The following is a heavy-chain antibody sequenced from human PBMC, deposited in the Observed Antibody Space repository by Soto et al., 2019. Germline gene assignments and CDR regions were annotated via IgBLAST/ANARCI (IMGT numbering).Heavy chain of an antibody. J-gene: IGHJ5*02. V-gene: IGHV4-34*01. Sequence: SETLSLTCAVYVVSFSGYYWSCIRQPPGKGLEWIGEINHSGSTNYNPSLKSRVTISVDTSKNQFSLKLSSVTAADTAVYYCARAGGFFDFNPWGQGTLVTVSS. CDR3: ARAGGFFDFNP. D-gene: IGHD3-16*01. CDR2: INHSGST. CDR1: VVSFSGYY.